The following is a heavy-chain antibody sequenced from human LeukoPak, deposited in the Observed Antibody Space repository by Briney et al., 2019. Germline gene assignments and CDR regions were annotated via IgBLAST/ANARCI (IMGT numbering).Heavy chain of an antibody. CDR1: GYRFTYYW. CDR2: ISPGNSEI. CDR3: ARHSRVEGTTQRTFDI. Sequence: GESLKISCKGSGYRFTYYWIGWVRQMPGKGLEWMGLISPGNSEIRYSPSFQGQVTFSADKSISTAYLQWSSLEASDTAMYYCARHSRVEGTTQRTFDIWGQGTMVAVSS. D-gene: IGHD1/OR15-1a*01. J-gene: IGHJ3*02. V-gene: IGHV5-51*01.